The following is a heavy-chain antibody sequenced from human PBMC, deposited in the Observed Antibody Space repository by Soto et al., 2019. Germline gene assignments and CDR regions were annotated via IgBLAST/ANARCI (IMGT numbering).Heavy chain of an antibody. CDR2: ISAYNGNT. V-gene: IGHV1-18*01. Sequence: ASVTVSXKGSGYTYTSYGGGWVRQAPGQGLEWMGWISAYNGNTNYAQKLQGRVTMTTDTSTSTAYMELRSLRSDDTAVYYCARGPYSSGWWFDPWGQGTLVTVSS. CDR1: GYTYTSYG. CDR3: ARGPYSSGWWFDP. J-gene: IGHJ5*02. D-gene: IGHD6-19*01.